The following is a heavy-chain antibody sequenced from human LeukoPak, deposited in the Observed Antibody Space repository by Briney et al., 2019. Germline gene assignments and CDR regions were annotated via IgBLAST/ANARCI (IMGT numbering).Heavy chain of an antibody. J-gene: IGHJ5*02. CDR1: GGTFSSYA. CDR2: IIPIFGTA. V-gene: IGHV1-69*13. D-gene: IGHD5-18*01. Sequence: SVKVSCKASGGTFSSYAISWVRQAPGQGLEWMGGIIPIFGTANYAQKFQGRVTITADESTSTAYMELSSLRSEDTVVYYCARDSRDYTAMVRSWFDPWGQGTLVTVSS. CDR3: ARDSRDYTAMVRSWFDP.